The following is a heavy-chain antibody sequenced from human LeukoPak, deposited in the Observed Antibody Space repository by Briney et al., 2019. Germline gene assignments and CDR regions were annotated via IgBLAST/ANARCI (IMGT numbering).Heavy chain of an antibody. Sequence: WYDGSNKYYAASVKGRFTISRDNSKNTLYLQMNSLRAEDTAIYYCARDMGITIFGVAPPDYWGQGTLVTISS. D-gene: IGHD3-3*01. V-gene: IGHV3-33*01. CDR3: ARDMGITIFGVAPPDY. J-gene: IGHJ4*02. CDR2: WYDGSNK.